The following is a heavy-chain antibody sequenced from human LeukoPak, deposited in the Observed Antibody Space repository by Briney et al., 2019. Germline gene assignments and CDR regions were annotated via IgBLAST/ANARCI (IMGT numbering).Heavy chain of an antibody. CDR1: GGTFSNYA. J-gene: IGHJ4*02. CDR3: ASGPKLENFDY. V-gene: IGHV1-69*05. Sequence: GSSVKVSCKASGGTFSNYAISWVRQAPGRGLEWMGGIIPIFGTANYAQKFQGRVTITTDESTSTAYMELSSLRSEDTAVYYCASGPKLENFDYWGQGTLVTVS. CDR2: IIPIFGTA. D-gene: IGHD1-1*01.